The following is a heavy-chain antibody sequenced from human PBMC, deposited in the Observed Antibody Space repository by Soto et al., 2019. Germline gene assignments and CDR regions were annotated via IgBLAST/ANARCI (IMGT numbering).Heavy chain of an antibody. Sequence: QVQLVQSGAEVKKPGASVKVSCKASGYTFTGYYIHWVRQAPGQGLEWMGWINPTSGGTNYAQNFQGWVTMTRDTSISTAYMELSRLRSDDTAVYYCARDRGGLTIVAPLRSYYFDYWGQGTLVTVSS. CDR3: ARDRGGLTIVAPLRSYYFDY. CDR2: INPTSGGT. J-gene: IGHJ4*02. V-gene: IGHV1-2*04. CDR1: GYTFTGYY. D-gene: IGHD5-12*01.